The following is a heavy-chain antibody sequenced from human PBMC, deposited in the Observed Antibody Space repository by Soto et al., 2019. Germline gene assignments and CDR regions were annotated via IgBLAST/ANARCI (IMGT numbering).Heavy chain of an antibody. CDR2: ISGSGGST. J-gene: IGHJ6*02. Sequence: GGSLRLSCAASGFTVSSNYMSWVRQAPGKGLEWVSAISGSGGSTYYADSVKGRFTISRDNSKNTLYLQMNSLRAEDTAVYYCAKVEYYDSSGYYYPGYYYGMDVWGQGTTVTVSS. D-gene: IGHD3-22*01. CDR1: GFTVSSNY. CDR3: AKVEYYDSSGYYYPGYYYGMDV. V-gene: IGHV3-23*01.